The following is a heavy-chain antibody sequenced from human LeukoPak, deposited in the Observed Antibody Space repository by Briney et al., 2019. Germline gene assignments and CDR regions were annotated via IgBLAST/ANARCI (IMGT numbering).Heavy chain of an antibody. V-gene: IGHV4-39*07. CDR2: IYYSGAT. J-gene: IGHJ4*02. CDR1: GGFFSSSSYY. CDR3: ARGHIVGATTQSAFDY. Sequence: SETLSLNCTVSGGFFSSSSYYWGWVRQPPGKGLEWIGTIYYSGATHYNPSLKSRLTMSVDTSKTQFSLKLSSVTAADTAVYYCARGHIVGATTQSAFDYWGQGTLVTVSS. D-gene: IGHD1-26*01.